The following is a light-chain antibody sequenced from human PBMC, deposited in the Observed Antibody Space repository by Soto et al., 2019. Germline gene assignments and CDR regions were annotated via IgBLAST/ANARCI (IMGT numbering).Light chain of an antibody. CDR2: GAS. V-gene: IGKV3-15*01. CDR3: QQHNNWPPIT. Sequence: EIVMTQSLASLSVSPGEGATLSWSASQSVSSNLAWYQQKPGQAPRLLIYGASARATGIPARFTGSGSGTECTLTISSLQSEDFAVYYCQQHNNWPPITFGQGTRLEIK. CDR1: QSVSSN. J-gene: IGKJ5*01.